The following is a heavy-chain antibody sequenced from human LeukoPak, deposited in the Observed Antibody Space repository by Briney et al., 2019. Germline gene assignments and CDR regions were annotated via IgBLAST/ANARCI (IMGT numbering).Heavy chain of an antibody. J-gene: IGHJ5*02. Sequence: SVKVSCKASGGTFSSYAISWVRQAPGQGLEWMGRIIPIFGTANYAQKFQGRVTITTDESTSTAYMELSSLRSEDTAVYYCAREDYYDSSGYSPYNWFDPWSQGTLVTVSS. CDR2: IIPIFGTA. V-gene: IGHV1-69*05. CDR1: GGTFSSYA. CDR3: AREDYYDSSGYSPYNWFDP. D-gene: IGHD3-22*01.